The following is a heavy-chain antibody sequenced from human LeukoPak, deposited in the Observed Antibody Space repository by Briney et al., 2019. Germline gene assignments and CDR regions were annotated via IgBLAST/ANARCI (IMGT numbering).Heavy chain of an antibody. D-gene: IGHD3-3*01. CDR2: IKQDGSEK. Sequence: PGGSLRLSCAASGFTFSSYWMSWVRQAPGKGLEWVANIKQDGSEKYYVDSVKGRFTISRDNAKNSLYLQMNSLRAKDTAVYYCARLFGVVPYYYYYYGMDVWGQGTTVTVSS. J-gene: IGHJ6*02. V-gene: IGHV3-7*01. CDR1: GFTFSSYW. CDR3: ARLFGVVPYYYYYYGMDV.